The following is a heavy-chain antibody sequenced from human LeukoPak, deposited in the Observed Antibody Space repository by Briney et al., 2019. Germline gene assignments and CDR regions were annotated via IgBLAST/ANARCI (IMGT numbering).Heavy chain of an antibody. CDR1: GFTFRSYG. CDR2: IRYDETDK. V-gene: IGHV3-30*02. Sequence: PGGSLRLSCAASGFTFRSYGMHWVRQARGKGLEWVAFIRYDETDKYYADSVKGRFTISRDNSKNTLYLQMSSLRAEDTAVYYCAKATNYYYMDVWGKGTTVTVPS. J-gene: IGHJ6*03. CDR3: AKATNYYYMDV.